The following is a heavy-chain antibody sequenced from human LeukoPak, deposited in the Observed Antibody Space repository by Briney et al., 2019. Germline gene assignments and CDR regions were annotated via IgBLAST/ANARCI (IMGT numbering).Heavy chain of an antibody. Sequence: GGSVTLSCVALEFEPTYFWMTWVRRAPGKGLEWVANINRWRSESFYLDSVRGRVTISRDNAKKSLYLQMNSLRAEDTAVYYCATFVGTVSGSYTVPGGLLVWGKGTTFPASS. CDR2: INRWRSES. CDR3: ATFVGTVSGSYTVPGGLLV. J-gene: IGHJ6*04. V-gene: IGHV3-7*01. D-gene: IGHD3-16*02. CDR1: EFEPTYFW.